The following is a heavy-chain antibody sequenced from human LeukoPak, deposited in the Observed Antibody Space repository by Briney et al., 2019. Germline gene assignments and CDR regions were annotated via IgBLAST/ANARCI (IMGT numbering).Heavy chain of an antibody. J-gene: IGHJ4*02. CDR1: GGSFSGCY. V-gene: IGHV4-34*01. Sequence: SETLSLTCAVYGGSFSGCYWSWIRQPPGKGLEWIGEINHSGSTNYNPSLRSRVTISVDTSKNQFSLKLSSATAADTAVYYCAGILSSTSSVDYWGQGTLVTVSS. CDR3: AGILSSTSSVDY. D-gene: IGHD2-2*01. CDR2: INHSGST.